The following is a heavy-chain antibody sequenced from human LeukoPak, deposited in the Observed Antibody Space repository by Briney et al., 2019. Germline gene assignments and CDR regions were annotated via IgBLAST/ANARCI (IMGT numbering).Heavy chain of an antibody. J-gene: IGHJ3*02. CDR2: IKQDGSEK. CDR3: ARVTSQYSYGSPHDAFDI. D-gene: IGHD5-18*01. V-gene: IGHV3-7*01. CDR1: GFTFSSYW. Sequence: PGGSLRLSCAASGFTFSSYWMSWVRQAPGKGLEWVANIKQDGSEKYYVDSVKGRFTISRDNAKNTLYLQMNSLRAEDTAVFYCARVTSQYSYGSPHDAFDIWGQGTMVTVSS.